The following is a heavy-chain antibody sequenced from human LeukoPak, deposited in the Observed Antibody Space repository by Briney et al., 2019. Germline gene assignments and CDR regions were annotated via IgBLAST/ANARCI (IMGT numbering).Heavy chain of an antibody. CDR3: ASSGQDDY. CDR1: GFTFSSNG. Sequence: GGSLRLSCATSGFTFSSNGLHWVRQAPGKGLEWVAFIRYDGSNEYYADSVKGRFTISRDNAKNSLYLQMNSLRAEDTAVYYCASSGQDDYWGQGTLVTVSS. D-gene: IGHD2-15*01. V-gene: IGHV3-30*02. CDR2: IRYDGSNE. J-gene: IGHJ4*02.